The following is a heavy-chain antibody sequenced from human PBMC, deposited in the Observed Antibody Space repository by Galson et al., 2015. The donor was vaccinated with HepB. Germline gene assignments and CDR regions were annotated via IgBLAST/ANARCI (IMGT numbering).Heavy chain of an antibody. CDR2: ISYDGSNK. D-gene: IGHD3-22*01. CDR3: AKDLGGYYYDSSGYSFDY. J-gene: IGHJ4*02. V-gene: IGHV3-30*18. CDR1: GFTFSNSD. Sequence: SLRLSCAASGFTFSNSDMNWVHQAPGKGLEWVAVISYDGSNKYYADSVKGRFTISRDNSKNTLYLQMNSLRAEDTAVYYCAKDLGGYYYDSSGYSFDYWGQGTLVTVSS.